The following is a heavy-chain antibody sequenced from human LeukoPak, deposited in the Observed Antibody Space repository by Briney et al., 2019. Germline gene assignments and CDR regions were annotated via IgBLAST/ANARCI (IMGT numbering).Heavy chain of an antibody. Sequence: GESLKISCKGSGYSFTSYWISWVRQMPGKGLEWMGRIDPSDSYTNYSPSFQGHVTISADKSISTAYLRWSSLKASDTAMYYCASIDFWSGYGYYYYGMDVWGQGTTVTVSS. D-gene: IGHD3-3*01. CDR3: ASIDFWSGYGYYYYGMDV. J-gene: IGHJ6*02. CDR2: IDPSDSYT. V-gene: IGHV5-10-1*01. CDR1: GYSFTSYW.